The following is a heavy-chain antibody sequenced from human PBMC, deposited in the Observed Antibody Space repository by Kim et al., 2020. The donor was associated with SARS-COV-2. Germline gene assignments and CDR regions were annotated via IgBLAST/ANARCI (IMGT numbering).Heavy chain of an antibody. D-gene: IGHD3-3*02. J-gene: IGHJ6*02. V-gene: IGHV4-31*02. CDR3: ARVPARITFFYGMEV. Sequence: SLKSRVTISVDTSKNQFSLKLSSVTAADTAVYYCARVPARITFFYGMEVWGQGTTVTVSS.